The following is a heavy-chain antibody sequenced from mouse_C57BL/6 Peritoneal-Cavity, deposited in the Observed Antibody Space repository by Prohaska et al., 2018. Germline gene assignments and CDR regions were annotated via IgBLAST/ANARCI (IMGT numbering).Heavy chain of an antibody. V-gene: IGHV10-1*01. CDR2: IRSKSNNYAT. CDR1: GFSFNTYA. Sequence: VQLVESGGGLVQPKGSLKLSCAASGFSFNTYAMNWVRQAPGKGLEWVARIRSKSNNYATYYADSVKDRFTTSRDDSESMLYLQMNNLKTEDTAMYYCVRHVYYGSSYAMDYWGQGTSVTVSS. CDR3: VRHVYYGSSYAMDY. D-gene: IGHD1-1*01. J-gene: IGHJ4*01.